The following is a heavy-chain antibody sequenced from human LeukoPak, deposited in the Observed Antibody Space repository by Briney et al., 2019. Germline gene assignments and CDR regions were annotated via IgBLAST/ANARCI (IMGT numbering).Heavy chain of an antibody. CDR1: GDSISSGDYS. CDR3: ARELWFVNAPGSWFDP. V-gene: IGHV4-30-2*01. J-gene: IGHJ5*02. Sequence: SETLSLTCAVSGDSISSGDYSWSWIRQPSGKGLEWIGYIFHSGSSYYNPSLKSRVTISVDKSKNQFSLRLTSMTAADTAVYYCARELWFVNAPGSWFDPWGQGTLVTVSS. CDR2: IFHSGSS. D-gene: IGHD3-10*01.